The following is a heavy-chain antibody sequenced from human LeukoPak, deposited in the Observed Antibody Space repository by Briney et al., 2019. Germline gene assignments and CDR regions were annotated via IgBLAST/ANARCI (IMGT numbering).Heavy chain of an antibody. CDR3: ARTVGGGVRSRAFDI. D-gene: IGHD4-23*01. Sequence: PSETLSLTCTVSDYSISSDYYWGWIRQPPGKGLEWIGSINHSGNTYYNPSLRSRVTMSVDTSKKQFSLKLSFVTAADTAVYYCARTVGGGVRSRAFDIWGHGTVVTVSS. J-gene: IGHJ3*02. CDR2: INHSGNT. V-gene: IGHV4-38-2*02. CDR1: DYSISSDYY.